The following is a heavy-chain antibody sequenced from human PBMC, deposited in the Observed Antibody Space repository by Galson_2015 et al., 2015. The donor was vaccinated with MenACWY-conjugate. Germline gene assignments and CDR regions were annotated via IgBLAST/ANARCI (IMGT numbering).Heavy chain of an antibody. Sequence: SLRLSCAPSAFSVGSNYMSWVRQAPGKGLEWASIIYSGGDTYYADSVKGRFTISRGNSKNTLYLQMTYLRAEDTAVYYCARVGGSSLAPFDYWGQGTLVTVSS. J-gene: IGHJ4*02. D-gene: IGHD6-6*01. CDR3: ARVGGSSLAPFDY. CDR1: AFSVGSNY. CDR2: IYSGGDT. V-gene: IGHV3-53*01.